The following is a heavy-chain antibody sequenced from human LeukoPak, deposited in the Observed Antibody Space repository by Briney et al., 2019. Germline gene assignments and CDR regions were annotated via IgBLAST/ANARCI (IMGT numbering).Heavy chain of an antibody. D-gene: IGHD3-16*01. Sequence: GGSLRLSCAASGFTFDDYGMSWVRRAPGKGLEWVSGINWNGGNIGYADSVKGRFTISRDNAKNSLYLQMNSLRLEDTAVYYCAKDNPVCDSWGQGTLVTVSS. V-gene: IGHV3-20*04. CDR2: INWNGGNI. J-gene: IGHJ4*02. CDR1: GFTFDDYG. CDR3: AKDNPVCDS.